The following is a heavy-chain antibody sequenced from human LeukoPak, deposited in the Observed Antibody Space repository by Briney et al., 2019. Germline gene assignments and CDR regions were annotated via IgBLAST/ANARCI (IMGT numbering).Heavy chain of an antibody. J-gene: IGHJ2*01. CDR3: ASTADYGSGSYIANWYFDL. CDR2: IYYSGST. V-gene: IGHV4-39*07. CDR1: GGSISSSSYY. Sequence: PSETLSLTCTVSGGSISSSSYYWGWIRQPPGKGLEWLGSIYYSGSTYYNPSLKSRVTISVDTSKDQFSLKLSSVTAADTAVYYCASTADYGSGSYIANWYFDLWGRGTLVTVSS. D-gene: IGHD3-10*01.